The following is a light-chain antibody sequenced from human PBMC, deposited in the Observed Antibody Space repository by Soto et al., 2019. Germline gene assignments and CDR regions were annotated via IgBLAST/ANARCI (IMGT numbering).Light chain of an antibody. J-gene: IGKJ5*01. CDR2: YAS. CDR3: QQYNNWPPIT. Sequence: EIMMTQSPVTLSVSPGERATLSCRASQSVSNNVAWYQQKPGQAPRLLIYYASTRATGIPARFSGSGSGTEFTLTISSLQSEDFALYYCQQYNNWPPITFGQGTRLEIK. V-gene: IGKV3-15*01. CDR1: QSVSNN.